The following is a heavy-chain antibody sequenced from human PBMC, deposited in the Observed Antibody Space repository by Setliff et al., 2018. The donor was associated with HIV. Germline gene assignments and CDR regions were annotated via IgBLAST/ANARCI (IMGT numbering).Heavy chain of an antibody. V-gene: IGHV4-38-2*01. CDR1: GYSINNIHY. D-gene: IGHD3-10*02. CDR3: GRRDVSFLFGQFDS. J-gene: IGHJ4*02. CDR2: IYDGGTT. Sequence: SETLSLTCDVSGYSINNIHYWGWIRQPPGKGLECLGNIYDGGTTYHNPSLKGRVTISIATSKAQFSLKLISVTAADTAVYYCGRRDVSFLFGQFDSWGQGIRVTVSS.